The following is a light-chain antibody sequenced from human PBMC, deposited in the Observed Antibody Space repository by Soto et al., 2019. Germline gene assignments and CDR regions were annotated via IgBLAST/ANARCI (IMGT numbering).Light chain of an antibody. CDR2: DTS. J-gene: IGKJ1*01. CDR1: QRVVGGY. Sequence: VLTQSPATLSLSPGDRVTLSCGASQRVVGGYFAWYQQKPGLAPRLIIYDTSVRASGIPDRISGSGSGTHFTLTISRLEPEDFAVYYCQQYGSSPSFGQGTKLEIK. CDR3: QQYGSSPS. V-gene: IGKV3D-20*01.